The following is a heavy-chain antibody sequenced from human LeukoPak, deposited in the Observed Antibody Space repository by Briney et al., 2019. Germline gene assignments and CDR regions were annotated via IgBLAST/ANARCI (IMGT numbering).Heavy chain of an antibody. V-gene: IGHV3-66*02. D-gene: IGHD3-3*01. CDR1: GFTVSSNY. Sequence: GPLRLSCAASGFTVSSNYMSWVRQAPGKGLEWVSVIYSGGSTYYADSVKGRFTISRDNSKNTLYLQMNSLRAEDTAVYYCAREIRGDAFDIWGQGTMVTVSS. J-gene: IGHJ3*02. CDR2: IYSGGST. CDR3: AREIRGDAFDI.